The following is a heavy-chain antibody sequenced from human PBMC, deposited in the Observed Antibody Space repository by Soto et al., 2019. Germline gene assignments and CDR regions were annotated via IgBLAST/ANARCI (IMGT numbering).Heavy chain of an antibody. J-gene: IGHJ5*02. Sequence: QVQLVQSGAEVKKPGASVKVSCKASGYTFTGYYMHWVRQAPGQGLEGMGWINPNSGGTNYAQKFRRWVTMTRGMSISTAYMELSRLSSDETAVYSCARDRGYCSGGRCYGWFDPWGQGALVTVST. V-gene: IGHV1-2*04. D-gene: IGHD2-15*01. CDR3: ARDRGYCSGGRCYGWFDP. CDR1: GYTFTGYY. CDR2: INPNSGGT.